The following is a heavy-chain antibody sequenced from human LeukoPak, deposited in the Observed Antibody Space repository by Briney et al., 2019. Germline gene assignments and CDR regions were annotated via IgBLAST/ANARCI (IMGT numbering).Heavy chain of an antibody. CDR3: ARGPPRGKYYYMDV. CDR1: GFTFSSFD. J-gene: IGHJ6*03. V-gene: IGHV3-13*01. CDR2: IGTASDT. D-gene: IGHD1-1*01. Sequence: GGSLRLSCAASGFTFSSFDMRWVRQPTGQGLEWVSTIGTASDTYYPGSVEGRFTLSRDNAKNSLYLQMNSLTAGDTAVYYCARGPPRGKYYYMDVWGKGTTVTVSS.